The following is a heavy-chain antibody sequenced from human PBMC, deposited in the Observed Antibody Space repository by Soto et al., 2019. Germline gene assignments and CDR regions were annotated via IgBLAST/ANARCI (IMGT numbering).Heavy chain of an antibody. D-gene: IGHD2-21*02. J-gene: IGHJ3*01. Sequence: PGGSLRLSCAASGFTFSTYTMSWVRQAPGKGLEWVSSISSSSNYIYYADSVKGRFTISRDNAKNSLYLQMNSLRAEDTAVYYCARGDRGAFDLWGQGTMVTVSS. CDR2: ISSSSNYI. CDR3: ARGDRGAFDL. CDR1: GFTFSTYT. V-gene: IGHV3-21*01.